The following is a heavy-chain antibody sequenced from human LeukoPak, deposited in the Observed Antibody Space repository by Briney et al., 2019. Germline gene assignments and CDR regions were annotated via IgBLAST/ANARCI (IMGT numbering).Heavy chain of an antibody. D-gene: IGHD5/OR15-5a*01. CDR2: ISGSLTHI. CDR1: GLTFSSYS. Sequence: PGGSLRLSCVASGLTFSSYSMNWIRQAPGEGLEWVSSISGSLTHIYYADSLKGRFTVSRDNAKDSLYLQMNTLRAEDTAVYDSARDPPGSVSRLHFEYWGQGTVVTVSS. V-gene: IGHV3-21*01. CDR3: ARDPPGSVSRLHFEY. J-gene: IGHJ4*02.